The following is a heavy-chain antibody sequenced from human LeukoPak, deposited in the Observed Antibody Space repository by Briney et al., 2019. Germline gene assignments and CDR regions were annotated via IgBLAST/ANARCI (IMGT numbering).Heavy chain of an antibody. D-gene: IGHD1-1*01. CDR2: IKQDGSEK. Sequence: GGSLRLSCAASGFTFSSYAMHWVRQTPGKGLEWVANIKQDGSEKYYVDFVRGRFTISRDNAKNAVYLQMNSLRVEDTAVYYCTRGMNPERWGQGALITVCS. V-gene: IGHV3-7*01. J-gene: IGHJ4*02. CDR1: GFTFSSYA. CDR3: TRGMNPER.